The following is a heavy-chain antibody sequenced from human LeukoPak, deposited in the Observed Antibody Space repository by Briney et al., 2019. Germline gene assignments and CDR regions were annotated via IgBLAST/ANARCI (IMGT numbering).Heavy chain of an antibody. Sequence: GASVKVSCKASGGTFSSYAISWVRQAPGQGLEWMGGIIPIFGTANYAQKFQGRVTITADESTSTAYMELSSLRSEDTAVYYCARISDFWSGYYWRYYYGMDVWGQGTTVTVSS. V-gene: IGHV1-69*13. CDR1: GGTFSSYA. J-gene: IGHJ6*02. CDR3: ARISDFWSGYYWRYYYGMDV. D-gene: IGHD3-3*01. CDR2: IIPIFGTA.